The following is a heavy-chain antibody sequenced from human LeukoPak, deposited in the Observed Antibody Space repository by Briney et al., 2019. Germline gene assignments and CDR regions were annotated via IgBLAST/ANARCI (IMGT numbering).Heavy chain of an antibody. V-gene: IGHV3-7*01. J-gene: IGHJ4*02. CDR3: ARGRFYHDSPE. CDR1: GFTFTVYW. CDR2: INHDGTEK. Sequence: GGSLRLSCKASGFTFTVYWMTWARQAPGKGLEWVANINHDGTEKYYVDSVKGRFTISRENAKNSLFLQMSSLRAEDTAVYYCARGRFYHDSPEWGQGTLVTVSS. D-gene: IGHD3-22*01.